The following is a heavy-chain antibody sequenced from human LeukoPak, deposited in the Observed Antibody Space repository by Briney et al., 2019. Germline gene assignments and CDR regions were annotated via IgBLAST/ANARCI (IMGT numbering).Heavy chain of an antibody. Sequence: ASVKVSCKASGGTFSSYTISWVRQAPGQGLEWMGRIIPILGIANYAQKFQGRVTITADKSTSTAYMELSSLRAEDTAVYYCARDAPGNTALDYWGQGTLVTVSS. CDR2: IIPILGIA. J-gene: IGHJ4*02. V-gene: IGHV1-69*04. CDR3: ARDAPGNTALDY. D-gene: IGHD5-18*01. CDR1: GGTFSSYT.